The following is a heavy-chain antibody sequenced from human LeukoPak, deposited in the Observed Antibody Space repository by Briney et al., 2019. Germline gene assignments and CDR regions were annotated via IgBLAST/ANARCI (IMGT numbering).Heavy chain of an antibody. J-gene: IGHJ3*02. V-gene: IGHV4-34*01. D-gene: IGHD3-22*01. CDR1: VGSFSGYY. CDR2: INHSGST. Sequence: SETLSLTCAVYVGSFSGYYWSWFRQPPGKGLEWIGEINHSGSTNYNPSLKSRVTISVDTSKNQFSLKLSSVTAADTAVYYCARGPKDYYDSSGYYFLAFDIWGEGTMVTVSS. CDR3: ARGPKDYYDSSGYYFLAFDI.